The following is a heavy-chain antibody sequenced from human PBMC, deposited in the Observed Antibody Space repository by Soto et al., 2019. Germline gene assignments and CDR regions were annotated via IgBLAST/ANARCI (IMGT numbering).Heavy chain of an antibody. J-gene: IGHJ6*02. CDR1: GGTFSSYT. CDR3: AKNGQPPYYYYGLDV. CDR2: ISGYNGDT. V-gene: IGHV1-18*01. D-gene: IGHD2-8*01. Sequence: ASLKVSCKASGGTFSSYTISWVRQAPGQGLEWMGWISGYNGDTNYAQKFQDRVSMTIDTSTGTAYMELRSLTSDDTAIYYCAKNGQPPYYYYGLDVWG.